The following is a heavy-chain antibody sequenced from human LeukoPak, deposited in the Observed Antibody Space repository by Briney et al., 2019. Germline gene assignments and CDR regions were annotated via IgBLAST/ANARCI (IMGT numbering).Heavy chain of an antibody. CDR1: GYTFTSYY. Sequence: GASVKVSCKASGYTFTSYYMHWVRQAPGQGLEWMGIINPSGGSTSYAQRFQGRVTMTRDTSTSTVYMELSSLRSEDTAVYYCARDGTRLERRALDLFDPWGQGTLVTVSS. V-gene: IGHV1-46*03. CDR3: ARDGTRLERRALDLFDP. CDR2: INPSGGST. D-gene: IGHD1-1*01. J-gene: IGHJ5*02.